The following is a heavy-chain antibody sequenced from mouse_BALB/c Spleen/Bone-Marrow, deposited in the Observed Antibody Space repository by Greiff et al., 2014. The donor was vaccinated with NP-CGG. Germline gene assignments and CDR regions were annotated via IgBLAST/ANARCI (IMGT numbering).Heavy chain of an antibody. V-gene: IGHV6-6*01. CDR2: IRTKADDHAT. CDR3: TPHPFDY. CDR1: GFAFSDTW. J-gene: IGHJ2*01. Sequence: EVHLVESGGGLVQPGGSMKLSCAASGFAFSDTWLDWVRQSPEKGPEWVAEIRTKADDHATYYAESVKGRFTISRDDSISSVYLQINSLRAEDTGIYYCTPHPFDYWGQGTTLTVSS.